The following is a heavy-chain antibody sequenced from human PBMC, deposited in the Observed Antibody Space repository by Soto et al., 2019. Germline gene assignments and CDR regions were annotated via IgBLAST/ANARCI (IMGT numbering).Heavy chain of an antibody. CDR2: INPNSGGT. D-gene: IGHD6-19*01. V-gene: IGHV1-2*02. CDR1: GYTFTAYS. Sequence: QVQLVQSGAEVKKPGASVKVSCKASGYTFTAYSLHWVRQAPGQGLEWMGWINPNSGGTNYEQKFQGRVTITRDTSISTAYMDLSRLRSDDTAIYYCASVSVAGRGYYFDYWGQGTLVTVSS. J-gene: IGHJ4*02. CDR3: ASVSVAGRGYYFDY.